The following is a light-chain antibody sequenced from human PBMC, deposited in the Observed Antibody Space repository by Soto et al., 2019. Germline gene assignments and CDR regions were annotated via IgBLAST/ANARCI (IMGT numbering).Light chain of an antibody. CDR1: QSVSNRY. J-gene: IGKJ2*01. CDR2: GAS. V-gene: IGKV3-20*01. CDR3: QQYGSSPRYT. Sequence: EIVLTQSPGTLSLSPGESATLSCRASQSVSNRYLAWYRQKPGQAPSLLIYGASSRATGTPDRFSGSVSGTDFTLTISRLEPEDFAVYYCQQYGSSPRYTFGQGTKLEIK.